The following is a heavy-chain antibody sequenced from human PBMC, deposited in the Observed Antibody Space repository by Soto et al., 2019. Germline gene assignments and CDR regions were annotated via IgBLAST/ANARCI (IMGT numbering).Heavy chain of an antibody. CDR3: ASTKDETLYFDY. J-gene: IGHJ4*02. CDR2: IHYSGST. CDR1: GDSISMSSYY. V-gene: IGHV4-39*01. Sequence: QLQLQESGPGLVKPSETLSLTCSVSGDSISMSSYYWGWVRQPPGEGLEWIGSIHYSGSTHYNPSLQSRDTISGDASKKQFSLKLGSVTAADTAMYYCASTKDETLYFDYWGQGNLVTVSS. D-gene: IGHD2-15*01.